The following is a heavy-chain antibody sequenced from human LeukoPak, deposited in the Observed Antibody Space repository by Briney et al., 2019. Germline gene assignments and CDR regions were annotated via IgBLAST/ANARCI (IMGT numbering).Heavy chain of an antibody. CDR2: IFHTGST. Sequence: SETLSLTCTVSGDSISSGNYWGWIRQPPGKGLEWIGSIFHTGSTYFNLSLKSRVTISVDTSKNQFSLKLSSVTAADTAVYYCARCPIKGVIRFYYMDVWGKGTTVTVSS. V-gene: IGHV4-38-2*02. D-gene: IGHD3-16*02. J-gene: IGHJ6*03. CDR3: ARCPIKGVIRFYYMDV. CDR1: GDSISSGNY.